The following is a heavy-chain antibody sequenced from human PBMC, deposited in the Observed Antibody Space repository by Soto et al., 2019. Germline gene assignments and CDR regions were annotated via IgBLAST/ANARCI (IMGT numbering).Heavy chain of an antibody. V-gene: IGHV4-4*02. CDR2: IYQNGHT. D-gene: IGHD6-19*01. CDR3: ARDAAVAGETDRFDY. J-gene: IGHJ4*02. CDR1: SGSIKTDVW. Sequence: PSETLSLTCTVSSGSIKTDVWWSWLRRPPGKGLEWIGEIYQNGHTNYNPSLKSRVTMSVDTSKNHFSLMLTSVTAADTAMYYCARDAAVAGETDRFDYWGQGGLVTVSS.